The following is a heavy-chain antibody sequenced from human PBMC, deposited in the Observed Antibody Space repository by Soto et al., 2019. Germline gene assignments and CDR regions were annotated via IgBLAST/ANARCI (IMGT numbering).Heavy chain of an antibody. J-gene: IGHJ4*02. CDR1: GGSFSGYY. V-gene: IGHV4-34*01. CDR3: ARGPHITLIVVVTFDC. Sequence: SETLSLTCAVYGGSFSGYYWSWIRQPPGKGLEWIGEINHSGSTNYNPSLKSRDIISVDTSKDQFSLKLTSVTAADTAVYYCARGPHITLIVVVTFDCWGQGTLVTVSS. CDR2: INHSGST. D-gene: IGHD3-22*01.